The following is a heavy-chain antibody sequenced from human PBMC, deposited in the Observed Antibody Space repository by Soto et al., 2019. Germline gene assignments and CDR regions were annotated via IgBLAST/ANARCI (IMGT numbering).Heavy chain of an antibody. V-gene: IGHV3-23*01. Sequence: PGGSLRLSCAVSGFTFSSYVMSWVRQAPGKGLEWVSAISGSGGSTYYADSVKGRFTISRDNSKNTLYLQMNSLRADDTAVYYCAKVGYYDCSGHNWFDPWGQGTLVTVS. CDR2: ISGSGGST. CDR1: GFTFSSYV. CDR3: AKVGYYDCSGHNWFDP. D-gene: IGHD3-22*01. J-gene: IGHJ5*02.